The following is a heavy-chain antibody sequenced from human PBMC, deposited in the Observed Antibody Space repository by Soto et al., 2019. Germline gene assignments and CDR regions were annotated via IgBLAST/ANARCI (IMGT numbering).Heavy chain of an antibody. CDR1: GFTFSTYS. Sequence: ELQLVDSGGGLVQPGGSLRLSCAASGFTFSTYSMNWVRQAPGKGLEWVSYISGSSSTISYADSVKGRFTISRDNAKNSLYLQMNSRRAEDTAVYYCARTILCFGDYAFDVWGQGTMVTVSS. CDR2: ISGSSSTI. J-gene: IGHJ3*01. V-gene: IGHV3-48*01. D-gene: IGHD3-10*01. CDR3: ARTILCFGDYAFDV.